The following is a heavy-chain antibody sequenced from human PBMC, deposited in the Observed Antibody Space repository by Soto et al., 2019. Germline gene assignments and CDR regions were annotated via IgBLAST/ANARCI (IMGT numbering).Heavy chain of an antibody. Sequence: GASVKVSCKTSGVTFSNYGFSWVRQARGQGLEWMGGIIATFGTADYPQKFQGRLTMTRDTSTSTAYMELSRLQSDDTAVYYCAKEGVIAAPPPYNWFDPWGQGVLVTV. D-gene: IGHD2-21*01. CDR2: IIATFGTA. CDR3: AKEGVIAAPPPYNWFDP. J-gene: IGHJ5*02. V-gene: IGHV1-69*05. CDR1: GVTFSNYG.